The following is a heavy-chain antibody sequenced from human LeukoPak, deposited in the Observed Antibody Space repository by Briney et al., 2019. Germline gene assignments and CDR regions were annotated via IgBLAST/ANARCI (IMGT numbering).Heavy chain of an antibody. CDR2: ISYDGSNK. J-gene: IGHJ3*02. Sequence: GGSLRLSCAASGFTFSSYGMHWVRQAPGKGLEWVAVISYDGSNKYYADSVKGRFTISRDNSKNTLFLQMNNLRAEDTTVYYCAKDRLWFGERDVSDIWGQGTMVTVSS. CDR1: GFTFSSYG. V-gene: IGHV3-30*18. D-gene: IGHD3-10*01. CDR3: AKDRLWFGERDVSDI.